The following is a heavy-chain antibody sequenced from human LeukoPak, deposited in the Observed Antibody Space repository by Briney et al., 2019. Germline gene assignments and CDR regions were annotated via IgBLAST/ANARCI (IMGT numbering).Heavy chain of an antibody. Sequence: ASVKVSCKASGGTFSSYAISWVRQAPGQGLEWMGGIIPIFGTANYAQKFQGRVTITTDESTSTAYMELSSLRSEDTAVYYCASLMATTSLEDYWGQGTLVTVYS. D-gene: IGHD5-24*01. CDR2: IIPIFGTA. J-gene: IGHJ4*02. CDR1: GGTFSSYA. V-gene: IGHV1-69*05. CDR3: ASLMATTSLEDY.